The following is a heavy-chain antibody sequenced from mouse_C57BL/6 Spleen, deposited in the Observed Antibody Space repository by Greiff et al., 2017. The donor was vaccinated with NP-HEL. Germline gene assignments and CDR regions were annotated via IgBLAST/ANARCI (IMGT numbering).Heavy chain of an antibody. Sequence: VQLQQPGAELARPGASVKLSCKASGYTFTSYGISWVKQRTGQGLEWIGEIYPSSGNTYYNQKFKGKATLTADKSSSTAYMQLRSLTSEDSAVYFCVRKTTDFDVWGTGTTVTVSS. CDR2: IYPSSGNT. CDR3: VRKTTDFDV. D-gene: IGHD1-1*01. J-gene: IGHJ1*03. CDR1: GYTFTSYG. V-gene: IGHV1-81*01.